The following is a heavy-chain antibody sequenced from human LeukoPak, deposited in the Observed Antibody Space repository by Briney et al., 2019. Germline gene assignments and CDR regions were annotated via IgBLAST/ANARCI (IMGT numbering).Heavy chain of an antibody. CDR2: IISSGRKI. D-gene: IGHD4/OR15-4a*01. CDR3: ASQDYRYYFDY. V-gene: IGHV3-48*03. CDR1: GFTFSSYE. Sequence: GGSQRLSCAASGFTFSSYEMNWVRHAPGKGLEWVSYIISSGRKIYYTDSVEGRLTISRDNAKNSLYLQMNSLRAGDTAVYYCASQDYRYYFDYWGQGTLVTVSS. J-gene: IGHJ4*02.